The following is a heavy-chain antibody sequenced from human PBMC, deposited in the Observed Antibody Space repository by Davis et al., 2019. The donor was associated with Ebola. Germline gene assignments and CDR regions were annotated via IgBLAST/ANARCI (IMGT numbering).Heavy chain of an antibody. V-gene: IGHV3-74*01. CDR1: GFTFSSYS. D-gene: IGHD3-3*01. J-gene: IGHJ6*04. CDR2: MNSAGGIT. Sequence: HTGGSLRLSCAASGFTFSSYSVNWVRQAPGMGLVWVSRMNSAGGITNYADSVKGRFTISRDNAKNTLYLQMNSLRTEDTAVYYCAKVGDPKALRFVEWLQEYYYGMDVWGKGTTVTVSS. CDR3: AKVGDPKALRFVEWLQEYYYGMDV.